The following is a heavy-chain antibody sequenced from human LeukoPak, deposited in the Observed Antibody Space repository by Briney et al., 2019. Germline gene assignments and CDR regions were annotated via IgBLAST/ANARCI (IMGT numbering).Heavy chain of an antibody. CDR1: GFTFDDYA. CDR3: AKDQRSWFGELSWFDP. CDR2: ISWNSGSI. V-gene: IGHV3-9*01. D-gene: IGHD3-10*01. Sequence: GGFLRLSCAASGFTFDDYAMHWVRQAPGKGLEWVSGISWNSGSIGYADSVKGRFTISRDNAKNSLYLQMNSLRAEDTALYYCAKDQRSWFGELSWFDPWGQGTLVTVSS. J-gene: IGHJ5*02.